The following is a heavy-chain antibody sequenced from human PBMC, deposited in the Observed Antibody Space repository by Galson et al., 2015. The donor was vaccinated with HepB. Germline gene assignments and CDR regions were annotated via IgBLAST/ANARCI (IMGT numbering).Heavy chain of an antibody. V-gene: IGHV1-69*13. J-gene: IGHJ5*02. CDR3: ARERDIAAAGSSWFDP. Sequence: SVKVSCKASGGTFSSYAISWVRQAPGQGLEWMGGIIPILGTANYAQKFQGRVTITADESTSTAYMELSSLRSEDTAVYYCARERDIAAAGSSWFDPWGRGTLVTVSS. CDR1: GGTFSSYA. CDR2: IIPILGTA. D-gene: IGHD6-13*01.